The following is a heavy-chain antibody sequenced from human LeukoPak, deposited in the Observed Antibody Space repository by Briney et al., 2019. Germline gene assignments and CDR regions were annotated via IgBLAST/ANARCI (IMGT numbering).Heavy chain of an antibody. CDR2: IYSSGST. Sequence: SETLSLTCSVSGGSISSYYWSCIRELAGKGLERIGRIYSSGSTNFNPSLKSRVTMSVDTSKNQFSLKLSYVTAADTAVYYCARGQYHLLYWYFDLWGRGTLVTVSS. CDR1: GGSISSYY. J-gene: IGHJ2*01. V-gene: IGHV4-4*07. CDR3: ARGQYHLLYWYFDL. D-gene: IGHD2-2*01.